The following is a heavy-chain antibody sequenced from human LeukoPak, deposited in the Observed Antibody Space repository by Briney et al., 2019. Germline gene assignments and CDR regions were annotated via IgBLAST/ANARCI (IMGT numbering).Heavy chain of an antibody. Sequence: SETLSLTCTVSGGSISSYYWSWIRQPPGKGLEWIGYIYYGGSTNYNPFLKSRVTISVDTSKNQFSLKLSSVTAADTAVYYCARDRYCSSTSCSHYSSSGHDAFDIWGQGTMVTVSS. J-gene: IGHJ3*02. D-gene: IGHD2-2*01. V-gene: IGHV4-59*01. CDR1: GGSISSYY. CDR3: ARDRYCSSTSCSHYSSSGHDAFDI. CDR2: IYYGGST.